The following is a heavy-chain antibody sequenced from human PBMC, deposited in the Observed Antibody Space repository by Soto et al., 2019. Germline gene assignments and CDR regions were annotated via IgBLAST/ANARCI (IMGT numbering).Heavy chain of an antibody. D-gene: IGHD2-21*01. CDR2: ISSDGSNR. J-gene: IGHJ4*02. Sequence: QVRLVESGGGVVQPGMSLRLSCAASGFPFSKFGIHWVRQTPGKGLEWVASISSDGSNRHYGDSVKGRFTISRDNSGNTLYLLMNSLRPDDTALYYCARSKYDSGGDLLGFEYWGQGTLVTVYS. V-gene: IGHV3-30*03. CDR3: ARSKYDSGGDLLGFEY. CDR1: GFPFSKFG.